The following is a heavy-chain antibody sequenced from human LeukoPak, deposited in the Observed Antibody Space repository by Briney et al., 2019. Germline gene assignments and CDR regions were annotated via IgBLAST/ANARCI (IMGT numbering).Heavy chain of an antibody. J-gene: IGHJ4*02. CDR2: ISYDGSNK. CDR3: ARDNYGGNYFDY. V-gene: IGHV3-30-3*01. Sequence: GGSLRLSCAASGFTFSSYAMHWVRQAPGKGLEWVAVISYDGSNKYYADSVKGRFTISRDNSKNTLYLQMNSLRAEDTAVYYCARDNYGGNYFDYWGQGTLVTVSS. CDR1: GFTFSSYA. D-gene: IGHD4-23*01.